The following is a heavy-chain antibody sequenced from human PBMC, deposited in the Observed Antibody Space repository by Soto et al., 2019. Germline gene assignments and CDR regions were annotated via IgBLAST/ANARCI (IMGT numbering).Heavy chain of an antibody. CDR3: ARDMRRASMYYYDSSGYYGGDV. D-gene: IGHD3-22*01. CDR2: IYYSGST. V-gene: IGHV4-30-4*01. J-gene: IGHJ6*02. CDR1: GGSISSGDYY. Sequence: PSETLSLTCTVSGGSISSGDYYWSWIRQPPGKGLEWIGYIYYSGSTYYNPSLKSRVTISVDTSKNQFSLKLSSVTAADTAVYYCARDMRRASMYYYDSSGYYGGDVWGQGTTVTVS.